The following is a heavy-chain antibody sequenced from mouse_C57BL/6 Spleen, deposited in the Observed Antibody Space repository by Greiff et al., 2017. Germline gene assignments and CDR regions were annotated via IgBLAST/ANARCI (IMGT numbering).Heavy chain of an antibody. CDR3: ARIYYDDEGFAY. J-gene: IGHJ3*01. CDR1: GYTFTSYW. CDR2: IDPNSGGT. D-gene: IGHD2-4*01. V-gene: IGHV1-62-3*01. Sequence: QVQLKQPGAELVKPGASVKLSCKASGYTFTSYWMHWVKQRPGRGLEWIGRIDPNSGGTKYNQKFKDKATLTADKSSSTAYMQLSSLTYEDSAVYYCARIYYDDEGFAYWGQGTLVTVSA.